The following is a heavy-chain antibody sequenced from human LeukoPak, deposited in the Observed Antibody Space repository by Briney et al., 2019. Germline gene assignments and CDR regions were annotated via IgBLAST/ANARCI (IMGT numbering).Heavy chain of an antibody. Sequence: GGSLRLSCVPSGLTFSSYWMSWVRQAPGKGLEWVANINEDGSEKYYVDSVKGRLTISRDNAKNSLYLQMNSLRAEDTALYYCARAHHWGQGTLVTVSS. J-gene: IGHJ5*02. CDR2: INEDGSEK. V-gene: IGHV3-7*01. CDR1: GLTFSSYW. CDR3: ARAHH.